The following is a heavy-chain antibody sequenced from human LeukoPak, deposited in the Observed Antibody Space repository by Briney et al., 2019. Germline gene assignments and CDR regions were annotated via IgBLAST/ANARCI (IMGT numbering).Heavy chain of an antibody. CDR3: AKDGNGRGSYYYFDD. CDR2: ISGSGGST. Sequence: GGSLRLSCAASGFTFSSYWMSWVRQAPGKGLEWVSAISGSGGSTYYADSVKGRFTISRDNSKNTLYLQMNSLRAEDTAVYYCAKDGNGRGSYYYFDDWGQGTLVTVSS. V-gene: IGHV3-23*01. CDR1: GFTFSSYW. D-gene: IGHD3-10*01. J-gene: IGHJ4*02.